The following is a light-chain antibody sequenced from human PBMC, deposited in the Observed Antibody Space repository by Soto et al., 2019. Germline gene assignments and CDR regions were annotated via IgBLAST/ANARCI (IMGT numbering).Light chain of an antibody. CDR3: QQLHIYPVT. J-gene: IGKJ5*01. Sequence: IQLTMSPSSLSASIGDRVTITCRASQGISSFLAWYQQKPGKAPKPLIYDASTLQNGVPSRFSGSGSGTDFTLTISSLQPEDSATYYCQQLHIYPVTFCHGTRLEIK. V-gene: IGKV1-9*01. CDR1: QGISSF. CDR2: DAS.